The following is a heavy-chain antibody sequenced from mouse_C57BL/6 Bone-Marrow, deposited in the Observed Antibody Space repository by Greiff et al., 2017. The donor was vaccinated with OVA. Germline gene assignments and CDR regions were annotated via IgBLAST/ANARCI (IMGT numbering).Heavy chain of an antibody. CDR2: INPSSGYT. CDR3: ARGDYYGSRNWYFDV. CDR1: GYTFTSYW. D-gene: IGHD1-1*01. V-gene: IGHV1-7*01. J-gene: IGHJ1*03. Sequence: QVQLQQPGAELVNPGASVKMSCKASGYTFTSYWMHWVKQRPGQGLEWIGYINPSSGYTKYNQKFKDKATLTADKSSSTAYMQLSSLTYEDSAVYYCARGDYYGSRNWYFDVWGTGTTVTVSS.